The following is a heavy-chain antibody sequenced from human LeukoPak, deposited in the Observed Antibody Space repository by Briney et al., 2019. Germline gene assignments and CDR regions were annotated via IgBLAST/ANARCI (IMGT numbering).Heavy chain of an antibody. J-gene: IGHJ4*02. CDR1: GGSISSGGYY. CDR2: IYYSGST. D-gene: IGHD6-6*01. Sequence: SQTLSLTCTVSGGSISSGGYYWSWIRQHPGKGLEWIGYIYYSGSTYYNPSLKSRVTISVDTSKNQFSLKLSSVTAADTAVYYCAGDSHGYSSSSHLGYWGQGTLVTVSS. V-gene: IGHV4-31*03. CDR3: AGDSHGYSSSSHLGY.